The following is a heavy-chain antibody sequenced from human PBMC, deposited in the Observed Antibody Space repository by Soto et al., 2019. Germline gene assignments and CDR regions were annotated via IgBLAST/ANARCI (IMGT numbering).Heavy chain of an antibody. CDR1: GFTFDDYA. CDR2: ISWNRGSI. V-gene: IGHV3-9*01. D-gene: IGHD6-19*01. J-gene: IGHJ4*02. CDR3: EKDIRLVPSGGSIDY. Sequence: EVQLVESGGGLVQPGRSLRLSCAASGFTFDDYAMHWVRQAPGKGLEWVSGISWNRGSIGYADSVKGRFTISRDNAKNSLYLQMNSLRAEDTALYYCEKDIRLVPSGGSIDYWGQGTLVTVSS.